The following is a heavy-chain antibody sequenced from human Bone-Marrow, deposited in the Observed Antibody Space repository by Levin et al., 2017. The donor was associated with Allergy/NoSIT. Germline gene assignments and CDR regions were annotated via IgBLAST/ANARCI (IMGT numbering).Heavy chain of an antibody. CDR3: ARDGQFSPSYISF. Sequence: SETLSLTCDVSGYSITSGYYWGWIRQTPGKGLEWIGTIFHSGSTFYNPSLKSRVTISVDTSRNQFSLQLGSVTAADTAVYYCARDGQFSPSYISFWGQGILVIVSS. V-gene: IGHV4-38-2*02. CDR2: IFHSGST. D-gene: IGHD1-1*01. CDR1: GYSITSGYY. J-gene: IGHJ4*02.